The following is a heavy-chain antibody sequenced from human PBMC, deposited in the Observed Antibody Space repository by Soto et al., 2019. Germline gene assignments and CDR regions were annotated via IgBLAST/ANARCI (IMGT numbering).Heavy chain of an antibody. Sequence: EVQLLESGGGLVQPGGSLRLSCGGSGFTFNSYAMNWVRQAPGKGLEWVSYISGSGGTTYDANSVKGRITISRDQYKDTLYMQMNSLKAEDTAIYYCAKDRHSGSGTYSDSYLDYWGQGTLVTVSS. J-gene: IGHJ4*02. CDR3: AKDRHSGSGTYSDSYLDY. CDR2: ISGSGGTT. CDR1: GFTFNSYA. V-gene: IGHV3-23*01. D-gene: IGHD3-10*01.